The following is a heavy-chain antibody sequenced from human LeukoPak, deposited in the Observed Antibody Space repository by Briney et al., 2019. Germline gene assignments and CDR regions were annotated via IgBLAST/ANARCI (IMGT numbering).Heavy chain of an antibody. V-gene: IGHV3-30-3*01. CDR3: ARAGEYSSGWYFDY. J-gene: IGHJ4*02. CDR2: ISYDGSNK. CDR1: GFTFSSYA. Sequence: GGSLRLSCAASGFTFSSYAMHWVRQAPGKGLEWVAVISYDGSNKYYADSVKGRFTISRDNSKNTLYLQMNSLRAEDTAVYYCARAGEYSSGWYFDYWGQGTLVTVSS. D-gene: IGHD6-19*01.